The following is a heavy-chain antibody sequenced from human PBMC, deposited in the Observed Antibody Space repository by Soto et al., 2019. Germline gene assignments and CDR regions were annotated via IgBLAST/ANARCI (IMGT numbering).Heavy chain of an antibody. CDR1: GGSISSYE. J-gene: IGHJ4*02. CDR2: IYYSGST. V-gene: IGHV4-59*13. D-gene: IGHD1-26*01. CDR3: ARAPPTKVGSYYFDY. Sequence: QVQLQESGPGLVKPSETLSLTGTVSGGSISSYEWSWIRQPTGKGLEWIGYIYYSGSTNYNPSLMSRVTISVDTSKNQFSLKLSSVTAADTAVYYCARAPPTKVGSYYFDYWGQGTLVTVSS.